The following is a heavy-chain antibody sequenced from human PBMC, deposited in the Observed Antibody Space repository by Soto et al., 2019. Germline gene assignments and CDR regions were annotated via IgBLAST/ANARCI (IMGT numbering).Heavy chain of an antibody. V-gene: IGHV1-2*02. Sequence: ASVKVSCKASGYTFTGYYMHWVRQAPGQGLEWMGWINPNSGGTNYAQKFQGRVTMTRDTSISTAYMELSRLRSDDTAVYYCARAGSSSGWGSYYYYGMDVWGQGTTVTVSS. CDR3: ARAGSSSGWGSYYYYGMDV. D-gene: IGHD6-19*01. J-gene: IGHJ6*02. CDR1: GYTFTGYY. CDR2: INPNSGGT.